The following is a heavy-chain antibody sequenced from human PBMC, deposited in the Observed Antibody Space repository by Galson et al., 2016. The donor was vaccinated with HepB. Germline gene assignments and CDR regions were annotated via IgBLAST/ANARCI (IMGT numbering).Heavy chain of an antibody. D-gene: IGHD4-17*01. V-gene: IGHV1-46*01. CDR1: GYTFSDYY. CDR2: INPSDGTT. Sequence: SVKVSCKALGYTFSDYYMHWVRQAPGQGLEWMGIINPSDGTTNYGQNFQGRLTMTRDTSTSTVDLELSSLRSEDTAVYYCARDYLFTIGDYGDESYYYGMDVWGQGTTVTVSS. J-gene: IGHJ6*02. CDR3: ARDYLFTIGDYGDESYYYGMDV.